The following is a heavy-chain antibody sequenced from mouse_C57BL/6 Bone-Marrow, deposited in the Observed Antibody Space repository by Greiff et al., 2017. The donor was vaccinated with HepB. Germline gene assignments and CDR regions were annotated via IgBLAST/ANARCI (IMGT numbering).Heavy chain of an antibody. V-gene: IGHV3-6*01. CDR2: ISYDGSN. J-gene: IGHJ3*01. Sequence: EVKLQESGPGLVKPSQSLSLTCSVPGYSITSGYYWNWIRQFPGNKLEWMGYISYDGSNNYNPSLKNRISITRDTSKNQFFLKLNSVTTEDTATYYCARAVDGPWFAYWGQGTLVTVSA. CDR3: ARAVDGPWFAY. CDR1: GYSITSGYY. D-gene: IGHD2-3*01.